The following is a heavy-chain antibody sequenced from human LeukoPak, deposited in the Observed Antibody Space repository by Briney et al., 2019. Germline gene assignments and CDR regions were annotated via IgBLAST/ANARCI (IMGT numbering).Heavy chain of an antibody. V-gene: IGHV4-61*09. CDR3: ARDLGWDYYDSSGYFDY. J-gene: IGHJ4*02. CDR1: GGSISSGSYC. D-gene: IGHD3-22*01. Sequence: SETLSLTCTVSGGSISSGSYCWSWIRQPAGKGLEWIGHIYSSGSTYYNPSLKSRVTISVGTSKNQFSLKLSSVTAADTAVYYCARDLGWDYYDSSGYFDYWGQGTLVTVSS. CDR2: IYSSGST.